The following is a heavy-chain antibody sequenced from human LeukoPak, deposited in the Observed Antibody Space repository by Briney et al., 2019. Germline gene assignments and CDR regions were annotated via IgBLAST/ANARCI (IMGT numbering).Heavy chain of an antibody. CDR2: LYYSGST. Sequence: SETLSLTCAVSGGSVSSSSYSWGWIRQPPGKGLEWIGTLYYSGSTYYNPSLKGRVTISVDASQNQSSLKLSSVTAADTAVDYCARRATFYYYSSGYYYPFDYWGQGALVTVSS. CDR3: ARRATFYYYSSGYYYPFDY. V-gene: IGHV4-39*01. J-gene: IGHJ4*02. D-gene: IGHD3-22*01. CDR1: GGSVSSSSYS.